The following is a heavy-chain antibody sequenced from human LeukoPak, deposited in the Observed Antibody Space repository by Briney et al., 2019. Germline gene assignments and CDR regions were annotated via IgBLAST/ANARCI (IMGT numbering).Heavy chain of an antibody. J-gene: IGHJ3*02. CDR2: IRSKAYGGTT. CDR1: GFTFGDYT. Sequence: PGGSLRLSCTASGFTFGDYTMSWVRQAPGKGLEWVCFIRSKAYGGTTDYAASVKGRFTISSDDSKNIAYLQMNSLTTEDTAVYYCSSFDFWSGNAGAFDIWGQGTLVTVSS. V-gene: IGHV3-49*04. D-gene: IGHD3-3*01. CDR3: SSFDFWSGNAGAFDI.